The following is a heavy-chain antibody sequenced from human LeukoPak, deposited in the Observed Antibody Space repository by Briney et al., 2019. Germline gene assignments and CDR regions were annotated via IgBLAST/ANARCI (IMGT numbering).Heavy chain of an antibody. CDR2: ISTTGTTI. CDR3: ARVWQDYSGVDY. D-gene: IGHD2-21*01. V-gene: IGHV3-48*02. CDR1: GFTFSAYH. Sequence: GGSLRFSCAASGFTFSAYHINWVRQAPGKGLEWISYISTTGTTIHYADSVKGRFAISRDNAKSSLYLQMNSLRDEDTAVYYCARVWQDYSGVDYWGQGTLVTVSS. J-gene: IGHJ4*02.